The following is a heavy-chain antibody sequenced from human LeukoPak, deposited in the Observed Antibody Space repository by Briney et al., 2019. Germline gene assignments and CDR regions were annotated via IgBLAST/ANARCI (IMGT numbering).Heavy chain of an antibody. Sequence: ASVKVSCKASGYTFTSYGISWVRQAPGQGLEWMGWISAYNGNPNYAQKLQGRVTMTTDTSTSTAYMELRSLRSDDTAVYYCARDLAAAGILYYYYYGMDVWGQGTTVTVSS. V-gene: IGHV1-18*01. CDR3: ARDLAAAGILYYYYYGMDV. J-gene: IGHJ6*02. CDR1: GYTFTSYG. CDR2: ISAYNGNP. D-gene: IGHD6-13*01.